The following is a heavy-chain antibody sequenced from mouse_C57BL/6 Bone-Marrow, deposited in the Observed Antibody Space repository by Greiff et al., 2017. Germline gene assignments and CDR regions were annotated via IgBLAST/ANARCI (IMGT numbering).Heavy chain of an antibody. CDR3: ARAYYDYVPTGFFDY. V-gene: IGHV5-16*01. CDR1: GFTFSDYY. J-gene: IGHJ2*01. D-gene: IGHD2-4*01. CDR2: INYDGSST. Sequence: EVQVVEPEGGLVQPGSSMKLSCTASGFTFSDYYMAWVRQVPEKGLEWVANINYDGSSTYYLDSLKSRFILSRDTAKNILYLQMSSLKSEDTATYYCARAYYDYVPTGFFDYWGQGTTLTVSS.